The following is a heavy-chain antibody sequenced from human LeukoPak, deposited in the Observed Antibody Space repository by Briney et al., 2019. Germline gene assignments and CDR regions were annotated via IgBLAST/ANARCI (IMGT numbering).Heavy chain of an antibody. CDR2: INHSGST. CDR3: ATYSSVAGTGYFDY. J-gene: IGHJ4*02. V-gene: IGHV4-34*01. CDR1: GGSFSGYY. D-gene: IGHD6-19*01. Sequence: KPSETLSLTCAVYGGSFSGYYWSWIRQPPGKGLEWIGEINHSGSTNYNPSLKSRVTISVDTSKNQFSLKLSSVTAADTAVYYCATYSSVAGTGYFDYWGQGTLVTVSS.